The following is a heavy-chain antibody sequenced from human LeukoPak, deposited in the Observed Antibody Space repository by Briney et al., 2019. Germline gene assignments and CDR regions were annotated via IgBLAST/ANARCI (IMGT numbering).Heavy chain of an antibody. CDR3: ARDGYSYGYRPHDAFDI. Sequence: GASVKVSCKASGGTFSSYAISWVRQAPGQGLEWMGGIIPIFGTANYAQKFQGRVTITADESTSTAYMELSRLRSDDTAVYYCARDGYSYGYRPHDAFDIWGQGTMVTVSS. CDR1: GGTFSSYA. D-gene: IGHD5-18*01. CDR2: IIPIFGTA. J-gene: IGHJ3*02. V-gene: IGHV1-69*13.